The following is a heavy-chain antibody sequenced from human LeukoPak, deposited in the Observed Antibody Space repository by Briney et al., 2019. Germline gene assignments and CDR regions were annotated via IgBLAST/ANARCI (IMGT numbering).Heavy chain of an antibody. CDR3: ARHRGGGSIYYFDY. Sequence: GESLRISCKGSGYSFSSYWISWVRQMPGKGLEWMGRIDPSDSYTNYSPSFQGHVAISADKSISTAYLQRSSLKASDTAMYYCARHRGGGSIYYFDYWGQGTLVTVSS. J-gene: IGHJ4*02. V-gene: IGHV5-10-1*01. CDR1: GYSFSSYW. D-gene: IGHD2-2*01. CDR2: IDPSDSYT.